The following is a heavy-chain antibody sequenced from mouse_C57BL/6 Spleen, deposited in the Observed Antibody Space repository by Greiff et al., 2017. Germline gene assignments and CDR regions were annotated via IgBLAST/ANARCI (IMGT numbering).Heavy chain of an antibody. CDR3: AREGYYGSSYVWYFDV. D-gene: IGHD1-1*01. V-gene: IGHV1-55*01. J-gene: IGHJ1*03. Sequence: VQLQQPGAELVKPGASVKMSCKASGYTFTSYWITWVKQRPGQGLEWIGDIYPGSGSTNYNEKFKSKATLTVDTSSSTAYMQLSSLTSEDSAVYYCAREGYYGSSYVWYFDVWGTGTTVTVSS. CDR1: GYTFTSYW. CDR2: IYPGSGST.